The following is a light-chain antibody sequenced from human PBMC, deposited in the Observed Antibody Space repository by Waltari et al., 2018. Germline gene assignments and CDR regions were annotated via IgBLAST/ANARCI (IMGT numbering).Light chain of an antibody. J-gene: IGKJ1*01. CDR1: QNINSW. Sequence: DIQMTQSPSTLSAYVGDRVTIICRASQNINSWLAWYQQKPGKAPKFLSYKASSLESVVPSRFSCSGSGTEFTLTISILQPDDFGTYYCQQYNSYPLTFGQGTKVEIK. CDR3: QQYNSYPLT. V-gene: IGKV1-5*03. CDR2: KAS.